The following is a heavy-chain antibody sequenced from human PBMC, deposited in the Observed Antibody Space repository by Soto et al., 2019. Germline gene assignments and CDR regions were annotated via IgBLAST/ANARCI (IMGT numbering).Heavy chain of an antibody. Sequence: GGSLRLSCAPSGFPFTRYSMNWVRQAPGKGLEWASSISSTTNYIYYGDSMKGRFTISRDNAKNSLYLEMNSLRAEDTAVYYCARESEDLTSNFDYWCQGTLVTVSS. V-gene: IGHV3-21*06. CDR3: ARESEDLTSNFDY. CDR1: GFPFTRYS. CDR2: ISSTTNYI. J-gene: IGHJ4*02.